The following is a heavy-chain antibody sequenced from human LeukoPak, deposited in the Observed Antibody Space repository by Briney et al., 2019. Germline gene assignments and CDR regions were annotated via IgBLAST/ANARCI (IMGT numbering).Heavy chain of an antibody. CDR1: GFTFSIHC. V-gene: IGHV3-33*05. CDR3: ARDSVSYDFWSGYTTYYYYGMDV. Sequence: GRSLTLSCAASGFTFSIHCMHWVRQAPGNGLECVAFILYVGINNYYADSVKGRFTISRDNSKNTLYLQMNSLRAEDTAVYYCARDSVSYDFWSGYTTYYYYGMDVWGQGTTVTVSS. D-gene: IGHD3-3*01. CDR2: ILYVGINN. J-gene: IGHJ6*02.